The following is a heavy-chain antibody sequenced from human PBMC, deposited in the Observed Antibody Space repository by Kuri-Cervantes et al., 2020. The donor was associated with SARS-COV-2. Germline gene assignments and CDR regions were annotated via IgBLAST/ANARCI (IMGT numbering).Heavy chain of an antibody. D-gene: IGHD3-3*01. V-gene: IGHV3-30*02. J-gene: IGHJ4*02. Sequence: GGSLRLSCAAAGFSFSDFEVNWVRQAPGKGLEWVGFVRRDGSNYYYADSVKGRFTISRDNSKNSLYLEMNSLRPEDTAVYYCAKVETASLDYWGQGTLVTVSS. CDR1: GFSFSDFE. CDR2: VRRDGSNY. CDR3: AKVETASLDY.